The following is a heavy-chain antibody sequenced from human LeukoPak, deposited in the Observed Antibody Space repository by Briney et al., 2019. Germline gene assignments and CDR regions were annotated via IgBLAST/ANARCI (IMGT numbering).Heavy chain of an antibody. CDR2: IYYSGST. V-gene: IGHV4-59*01. J-gene: IGHJ3*02. Sequence: PSETLSLTCGVSGGSIDSTNYWSWVRQAPGKGLEWIGYIYYSGSTNYNPSLKSRVTISVDTSKNQFSLKLSSVTAADTAVFYCARVASGYDVFDIWGQGTMVTVSS. CDR3: ARVASGYDVFDI. CDR1: GGSIDSTNY. D-gene: IGHD3-3*01.